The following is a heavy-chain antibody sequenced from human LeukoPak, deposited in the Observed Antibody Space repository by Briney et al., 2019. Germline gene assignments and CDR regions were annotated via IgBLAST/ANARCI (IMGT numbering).Heavy chain of an antibody. CDR3: ARRINKLEFVGATPSYYFDY. J-gene: IGHJ4*02. D-gene: IGHD1-26*01. CDR2: IYYSGST. Sequence: PSETLSLTCTVSGGSISSSSYYWGWIRQPPGKGLEWIGSIYYSGSTYYNPSLKSRVTISVDTSKNQFSLKLSSVTAADTAVYYCARRINKLEFVGATPSYYFDYWGQGTLVTVSS. V-gene: IGHV4-39*01. CDR1: GGSISSSSYY.